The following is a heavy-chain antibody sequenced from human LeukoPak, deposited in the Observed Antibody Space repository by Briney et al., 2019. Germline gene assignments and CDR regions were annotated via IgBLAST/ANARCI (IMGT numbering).Heavy chain of an antibody. CDR2: ISGDGGIT. Sequence: GGSLRLSCAASEFSFDDYAMYWVRQAPGKGLEWVSLISGDGGITYYADSVKGRFTISRDNSKNSLYLQMNSLRTEDTAFYFCAKDSYGYVPDYWGQGILVTVSS. D-gene: IGHD5-18*01. CDR3: AKDSYGYVPDY. CDR1: EFSFDDYA. V-gene: IGHV3-43*02. J-gene: IGHJ4*02.